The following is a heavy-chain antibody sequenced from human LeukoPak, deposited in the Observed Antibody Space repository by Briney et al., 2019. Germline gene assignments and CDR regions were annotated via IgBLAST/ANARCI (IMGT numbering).Heavy chain of an antibody. D-gene: IGHD4-17*01. V-gene: IGHV3-30*18. Sequence: GGSLRLSCAASGFSFISYGMHWVRQAPGKGLEWVGVISDDGRSKDYADSVKGRFTISRDNSKDTLYQQMNSLRDEDTAVYYCAKRPSDYGDYVSYFDYWGQGTLVNVSS. J-gene: IGHJ4*02. CDR1: GFSFISYG. CDR3: AKRPSDYGDYVSYFDY. CDR2: ISDDGRSK.